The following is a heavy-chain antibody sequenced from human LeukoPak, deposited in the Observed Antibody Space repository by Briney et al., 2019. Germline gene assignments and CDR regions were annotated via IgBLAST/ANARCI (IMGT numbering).Heavy chain of an antibody. Sequence: PGGSLRLSCAASGFTFSSYGMSWVRQAPGKGLEWVSAISGSGGSTYYADSVKGRFTISRDNSKNTLYLQMNSLRAEDTAVYYFAKDQQWLVTQPFDYWGQGTLVTVSS. CDR3: AKDQQWLVTQPFDY. CDR1: GFTFSSYG. D-gene: IGHD6-19*01. CDR2: ISGSGGST. V-gene: IGHV3-23*01. J-gene: IGHJ4*02.